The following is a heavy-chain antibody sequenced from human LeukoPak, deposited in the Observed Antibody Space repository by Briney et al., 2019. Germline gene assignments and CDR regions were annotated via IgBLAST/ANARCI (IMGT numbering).Heavy chain of an antibody. D-gene: IGHD3-10*01. CDR3: ARVGVSGSGSYYNEYYYYYYMDV. CDR2: INHSGST. V-gene: IGHV4-34*01. Sequence: SETLSLTCAVYGGSFSGYYWSWIRQPPGKGLEWIGEINHSGSTNYNPSLKSRVTISVDTSKNQFSLKLSSVTAADTAVYYCARVGVSGSGSYYNEYYYYYYMDVWGKGTTVTISS. J-gene: IGHJ6*03. CDR1: GGSFSGYY.